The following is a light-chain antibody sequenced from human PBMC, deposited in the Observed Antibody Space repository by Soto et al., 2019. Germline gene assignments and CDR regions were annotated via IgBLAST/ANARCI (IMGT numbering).Light chain of an antibody. CDR1: SSDVGAYNY. CDR3: SSFSSSTTRV. V-gene: IGLV2-8*01. J-gene: IGLJ3*02. Sequence: QSALTQPPSASGSPGQSVTISCTGTSSDVGAYNYVSWYQQHAGKAPKLVIYEVTKRPSGLPDRFSGSKSANTASLTVSGLQDEDEADYYCSSFSSSTTRVFGGGTKLTVL. CDR2: EVT.